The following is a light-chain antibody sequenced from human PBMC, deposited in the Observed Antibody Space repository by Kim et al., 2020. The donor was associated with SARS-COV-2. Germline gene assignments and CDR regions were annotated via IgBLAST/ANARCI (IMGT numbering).Light chain of an antibody. CDR2: AAS. V-gene: IGKV1-17*03. CDR1: QGVSNS. CDR3: LQHNSYPLT. Sequence: ASVGDRVTITCRARQGVSNSLAWFQQKAGKVPKRLIYAASNLQSVVPSRFSGSGSGTEFTLTISSLQPEDFATYYCLQHNSYPLTFGQGTKVDIK. J-gene: IGKJ1*01.